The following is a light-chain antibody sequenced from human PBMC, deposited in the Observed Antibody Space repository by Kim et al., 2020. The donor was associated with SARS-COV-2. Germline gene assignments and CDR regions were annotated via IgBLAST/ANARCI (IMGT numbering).Light chain of an antibody. CDR1: RSNVGGCND. J-gene: IGLJ3*02. Sequence: QSALTHPASVSGSTGQSITISCTGTRSNVGGCNDVAWYQQHPGKTPTLMIYDVGTRPSGDYDRFSGFKSGNTASLTISGLQTEDEADYYCSSDTTTTARVFGGGRQLTVL. V-gene: IGLV2-14*03. CDR2: DVG. CDR3: SSDTTTTARV.